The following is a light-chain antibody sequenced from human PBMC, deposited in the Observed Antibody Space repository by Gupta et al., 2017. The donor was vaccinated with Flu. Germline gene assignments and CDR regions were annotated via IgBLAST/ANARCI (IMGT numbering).Light chain of an antibody. J-gene: IGKJ2*01. CDR2: AAS. V-gene: IGKV1-27*01. CDR1: QGISNY. Sequence: PSSLSASVGDRVTITCRASQGISNYLAWYQQKPGQVPKLLIYAASTWQSGVPSRFIGSGSGTDFTLTISSLQPEDVATYYCQKYNHSPNTFGRGTKVEIK. CDR3: QKYNHSPNT.